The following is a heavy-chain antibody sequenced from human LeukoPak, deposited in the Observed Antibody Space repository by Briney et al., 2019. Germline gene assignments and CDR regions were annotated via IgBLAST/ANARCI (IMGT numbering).Heavy chain of an antibody. CDR3: ARDGIAVAGMDY. CDR1: GFTFSGYW. Sequence: GGSLRLSCAASGFTFSGYWMSWVRQAPGKGLEWVANIKQDGSEKYYVDSVKGRFTISRDNAKNSLYLQMNSLRAEDTAVYYCARDGIAVAGMDYWGQGTLVTVSS. D-gene: IGHD6-19*01. J-gene: IGHJ4*02. V-gene: IGHV3-7*01. CDR2: IKQDGSEK.